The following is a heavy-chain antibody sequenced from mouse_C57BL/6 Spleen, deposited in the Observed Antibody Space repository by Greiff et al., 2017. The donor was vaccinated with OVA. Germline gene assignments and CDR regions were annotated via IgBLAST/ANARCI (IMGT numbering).Heavy chain of an antibody. CDR2: IYPGDGDT. V-gene: IGHV1-80*01. CDR1: GYAFSSYW. CDR3: ARGGGYGSSPLDY. J-gene: IGHJ2*01. Sequence: QVQLQQSGAELVKPGASVKISCKASGYAFSSYWMNWVKQRPGKGLEWIGQIYPGDGDTNYNGKFKGKATLTADKSSNTAYMQLSSLTSEDSAVYFCARGGGYGSSPLDYWGQGTTLTVSS. D-gene: IGHD1-1*01.